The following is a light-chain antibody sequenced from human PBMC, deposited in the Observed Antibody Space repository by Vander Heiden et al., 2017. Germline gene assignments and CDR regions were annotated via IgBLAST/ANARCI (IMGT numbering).Light chain of an antibody. Sequence: EIVFTQSPGTLSLSPGESATLSCRASQSVRSRYLAWYQKKPGQAPRLLIYGAFTRATGIPDRFSGSGSGTDFTLTITRLEPEDFALYYCQQYSDSPYTFGQGAKLEIK. V-gene: IGKV3-20*01. CDR2: GAF. CDR3: QQYSDSPYT. J-gene: IGKJ2*01. CDR1: QSVRSRY.